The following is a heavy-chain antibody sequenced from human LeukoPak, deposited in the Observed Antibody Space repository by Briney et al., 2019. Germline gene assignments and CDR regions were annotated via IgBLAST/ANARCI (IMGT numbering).Heavy chain of an antibody. CDR3: ARDGGSYNFDI. CDR2: ISTNSRTI. D-gene: IGHD1-1*01. V-gene: IGHV3-48*01. Sequence: GGSLRLSCAASGFTFSAYTMNWVRQAPGKGLEWVSYISTNSRTISYADSVKGRFTISRDNAKNSLFLQMNSLGAEDTAVYYCARDGGSYNFDIWGQGTMVTVSS. J-gene: IGHJ3*02. CDR1: GFTFSAYT.